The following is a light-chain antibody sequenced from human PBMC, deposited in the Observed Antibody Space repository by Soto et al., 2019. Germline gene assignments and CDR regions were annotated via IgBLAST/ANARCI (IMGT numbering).Light chain of an antibody. CDR3: ATWDDSLDVHV. Sequence: QSVLTQPPSASGTPGQTITISCSGGSSNIGINTVSWYEHLPGTAPRLLIYGNNQRPSGVPDRFSGSKSGTSASLAISGLQSEDEAHYYCATWDDSLDVHVFGTGTKVNVL. CDR1: SSNIGINT. CDR2: GNN. J-gene: IGLJ1*01. V-gene: IGLV1-44*01.